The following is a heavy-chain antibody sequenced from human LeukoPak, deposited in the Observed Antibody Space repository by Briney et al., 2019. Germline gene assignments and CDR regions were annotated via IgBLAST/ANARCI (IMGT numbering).Heavy chain of an antibody. D-gene: IGHD2-15*01. Sequence: GGSLRLSCAASGFTFSSHWMSWVRQAPGKGLEGVANIKQDGSEKYYVDSVKGRFTISRDNAKNSLYLQMNSLRAEDTAVYYCARATLGAFDIWGQGTMVTVSS. CDR3: ARATLGAFDI. CDR2: IKQDGSEK. V-gene: IGHV3-7*01. J-gene: IGHJ3*02. CDR1: GFTFSSHW.